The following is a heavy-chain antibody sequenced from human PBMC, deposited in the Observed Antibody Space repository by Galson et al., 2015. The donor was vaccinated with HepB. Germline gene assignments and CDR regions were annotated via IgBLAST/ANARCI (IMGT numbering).Heavy chain of an antibody. CDR3: ARGKRVTMVQGVIGCFDY. CDR1: GYTFTSYG. Sequence: SVKVSCKASGYTFTSYGISWVRQAPGQGLEWMGWISAYNGNTNYAQKLQGRVTMTTDTSTSTAYMELRSLRSDDTAVYYCARGKRVTMVQGVIGCFDYWGQGTLVTVSS. D-gene: IGHD3-10*01. V-gene: IGHV1-18*01. J-gene: IGHJ4*02. CDR2: ISAYNGNT.